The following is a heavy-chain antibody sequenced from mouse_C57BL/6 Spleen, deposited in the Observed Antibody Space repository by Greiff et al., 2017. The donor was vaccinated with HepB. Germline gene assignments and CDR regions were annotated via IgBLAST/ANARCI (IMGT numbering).Heavy chain of an antibody. Sequence: VQLQQSGPELVKPGASVKISCKASGYAFSSSWMNWVKQRPGKGLEWIGRIYPGDGDTNYNGKFKGKATLTADKSSSTAYMQLSSLTSEDSAVYFCARYRGYFDVWGTGTTVTVSS. CDR2: IYPGDGDT. CDR3: ARYRGYFDV. V-gene: IGHV1-82*01. CDR1: GYAFSSSW. J-gene: IGHJ1*03.